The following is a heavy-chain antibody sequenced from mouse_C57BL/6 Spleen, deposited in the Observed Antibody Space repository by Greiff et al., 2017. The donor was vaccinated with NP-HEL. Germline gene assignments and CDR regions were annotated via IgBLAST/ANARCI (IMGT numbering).Heavy chain of an antibody. D-gene: IGHD2-2*01. CDR1: GFTFSSYA. J-gene: IGHJ1*03. CDR3: ARRLRRDWYFDV. V-gene: IGHV5-4*01. Sequence: EVHLVESGGGLVKPGGSLKLSCAASGFTFSSYAMSWVRQTPEKRLEWVATISDGGSYTYYPDNVKGRFTISRDNAKNNLYLQMSHLKSEDTAMYYCARRLRRDWYFDVWGTGTTVTVSS. CDR2: ISDGGSYT.